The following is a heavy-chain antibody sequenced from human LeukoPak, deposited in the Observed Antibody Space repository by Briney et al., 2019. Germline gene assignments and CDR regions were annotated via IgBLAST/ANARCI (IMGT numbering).Heavy chain of an antibody. J-gene: IGHJ6*03. CDR1: GFTFSSYA. CDR2: ISYDASNK. CDR3: ARAPDFEWLEYYYMDV. D-gene: IGHD3-3*01. Sequence: GGSLRLSCAASGFTFSSYAMHWVRQAPGKGLEWVAVISYDASNKYYADSVKGRFTISRDNSKNTLYLQMNSLRAEDTAVYYCARAPDFEWLEYYYMDVWGKGTTVTVSS. V-gene: IGHV3-30*01.